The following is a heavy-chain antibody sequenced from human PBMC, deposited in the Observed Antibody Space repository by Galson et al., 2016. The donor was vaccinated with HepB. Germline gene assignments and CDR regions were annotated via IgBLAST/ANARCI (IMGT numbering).Heavy chain of an antibody. V-gene: IGHV1-69*13. Sequence: SVKVSCKASGGTFSSYAFSWVRQAPGQGLEWTGEIIPIFGTTNYAQKFQGRVSITADESTSTAYMELSSLRSEDTAIFYCARGLPGGNLVHGVYGTYFEYWGQGTLVTVSS. CDR2: IIPIFGTT. CDR1: GGTFSSYA. J-gene: IGHJ4*02. CDR3: ARGLPGGNLVHGVYGTYFEY. D-gene: IGHD2-8*01.